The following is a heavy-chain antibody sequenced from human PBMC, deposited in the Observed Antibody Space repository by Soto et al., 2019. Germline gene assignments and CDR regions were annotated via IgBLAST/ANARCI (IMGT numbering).Heavy chain of an antibody. V-gene: IGHV4-39*01. CDR2: IYYRGNA. Sequence: HLQLQESGPGLVKPSETLSLMCSVSDDSINSDKLYWGWIRQPPGKGLEWIGSIYYRGNAYYNPSLQTRATISLDKSKSQFSLKLNSVTAADSAVYFCARLEGLATIPYYFDFWGPGALVTVSS. D-gene: IGHD3-9*01. J-gene: IGHJ4*02. CDR1: DDSINSDKLY. CDR3: ARLEGLATIPYYFDF.